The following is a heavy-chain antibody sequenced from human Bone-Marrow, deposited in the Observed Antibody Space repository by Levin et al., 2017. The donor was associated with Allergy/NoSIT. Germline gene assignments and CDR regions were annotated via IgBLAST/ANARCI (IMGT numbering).Heavy chain of an antibody. Sequence: GGSLRLSCEASELSFSKYKMNWVRQAPGKGLEWVSSISSASSYIYYAHSVAGRFIISRDNHKRSLYLTKNSPRAGDTAVYCCARESGGYCDGGSCYSLGMDVWGQGTTVTVSS. D-gene: IGHD2-15*01. CDR2: ISSASSYI. V-gene: IGHV3-21*01. CDR1: ELSFSKYK. J-gene: IGHJ6*02. CDR3: ARESGGYCDGGSCYSLGMDV.